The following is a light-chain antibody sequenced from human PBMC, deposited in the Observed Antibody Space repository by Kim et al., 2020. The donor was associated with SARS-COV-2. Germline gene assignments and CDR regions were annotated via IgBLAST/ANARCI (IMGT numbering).Light chain of an antibody. J-gene: IGLJ3*02. CDR3: KARDRSGTLRV. CDR1: SLRSYY. CDR2: GEN. V-gene: IGLV3-19*01. Sequence: SSELTQDPDVSVALGQTVSITCQGDSLRSYYASWYQQKPGQAPVLVIYGENNRPSGIPDRFSGSSSGNTASLTITGAQADDEADYYCKARDRSGTLRVFAGGTQLTVL.